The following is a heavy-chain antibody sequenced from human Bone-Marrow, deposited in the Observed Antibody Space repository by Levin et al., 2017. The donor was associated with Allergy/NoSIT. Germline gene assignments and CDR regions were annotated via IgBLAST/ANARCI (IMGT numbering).Heavy chain of an antibody. D-gene: IGHD3-3*01. J-gene: IGHJ6*03. V-gene: IGHV3-53*01. Sequence: SCVASGFTVTRHYMSWVRQAPGKGLEWVAVSFSGGGTSYGDAVKGRFTISRDNSKNTLFLQMNSLSAEDTAVYYCVRDKNTMTPGFHYYYYMDVWGKGTTVTVSS. CDR3: VRDKNTMTPGFHYYYYMDV. CDR1: GFTVTRHY. CDR2: SFSGGGT.